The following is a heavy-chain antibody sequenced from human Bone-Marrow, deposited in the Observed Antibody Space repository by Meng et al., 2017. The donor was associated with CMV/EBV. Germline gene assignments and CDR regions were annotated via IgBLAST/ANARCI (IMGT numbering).Heavy chain of an antibody. J-gene: IGHJ4*02. CDR3: ARGGGYDFDY. Sequence: QVQRVQSGADVKKPGSAVQVSSKASAGTYSSYAIIWVRQAPGQGLEWMGGIITIFGTANYAQKFQGRVTITADESTSTAYMELSSLRSEDTAVYYCARGGGYDFDYWGQGTLVTVSS. CDR1: AGTYSSYA. D-gene: IGHD5-12*01. CDR2: IITIFGTA. V-gene: IGHV1-69*12.